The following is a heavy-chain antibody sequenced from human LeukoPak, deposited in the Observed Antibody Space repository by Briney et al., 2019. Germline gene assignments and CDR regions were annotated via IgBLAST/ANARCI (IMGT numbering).Heavy chain of an antibody. J-gene: IGHJ4*02. Sequence: PGGSLRLSCAVSGFTFSSYWMAWVRQAPGKGLEWVANMKQDGSAKHYADSVKGRFTISRDNAKNSLYLQMNSLRAEDTAVYYCARDQGGALDFWGLASLVTVSS. CDR3: ARDQGGALDF. CDR2: MKQDGSAK. D-gene: IGHD3-16*01. V-gene: IGHV3-7*01. CDR1: GFTFSSYW.